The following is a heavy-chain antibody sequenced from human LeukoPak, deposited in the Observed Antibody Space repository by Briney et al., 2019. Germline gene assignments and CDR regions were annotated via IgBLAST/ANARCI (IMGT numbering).Heavy chain of an antibody. CDR2: ISAYNGNT. CDR3: AREDGSGSRNWFDP. D-gene: IGHD3-10*01. J-gene: IGHJ5*02. V-gene: IGHV1-18*01. CDR1: GYTFTSYV. Sequence: ASVKVSCKASGYTFTSYVISWVRQAPGQGLEWMGWISAYNGNTNYAQKLQGRVTMTTDTSTSTAYMELRSLRSDDTAVYYCAREDGSGSRNWFDPWGQGTLVTVSS.